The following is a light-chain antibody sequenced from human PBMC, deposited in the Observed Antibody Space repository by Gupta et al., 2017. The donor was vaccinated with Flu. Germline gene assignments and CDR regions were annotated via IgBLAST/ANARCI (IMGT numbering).Light chain of an antibody. V-gene: IGLV2-14*01. J-gene: IGLJ3*02. CDR2: EVT. CDR3: GSYTSSATWV. Sequence: SALTQPASVSGSPGQSITISCTGTSSDVGGYNYVSWYQQHPGKAPKLMIYEVTNRPSGVSTRFSASKSGNTASLTISGRQAEDEADYFCGSYTSSATWVFGGGTKLTVL. CDR1: SSDVGGYNY.